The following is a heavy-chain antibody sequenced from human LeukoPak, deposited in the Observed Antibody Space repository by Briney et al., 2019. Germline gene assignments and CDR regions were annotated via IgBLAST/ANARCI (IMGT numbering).Heavy chain of an antibody. CDR3: ASGRGYYYDSSGSKNPYDY. CDR1: GGTFSNYA. V-gene: IGHV1-69*05. CDR2: IIPIFGTA. Sequence: GSSVKVSCKASGGTFSNYAINWVRQAPGQGLEWMGRIIPIFGTANYAQRFQGRVTITTDEATSTAYMELSSLRSEDTAVYYCASGRGYYYDSSGSKNPYDYWGQGTLVTVSS. J-gene: IGHJ4*02. D-gene: IGHD3-22*01.